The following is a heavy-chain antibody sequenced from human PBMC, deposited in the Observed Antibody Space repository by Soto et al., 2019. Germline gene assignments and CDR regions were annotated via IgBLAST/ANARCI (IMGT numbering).Heavy chain of an antibody. CDR3: TRSRQWLVHYYGMDV. D-gene: IGHD6-19*01. V-gene: IGHV3-49*04. Sequence: GGSLSLSCTASGFTLGDYAMSWVRQAPGKELEWVGFIRSKAYGGTTEYAASVKGRFTISRDDSKSIAYLQMNSLKTEDTAVYYCTRSRQWLVHYYGMDVWGQGTTVTVSS. CDR1: GFTLGDYA. J-gene: IGHJ6*02. CDR2: IRSKAYGGTT.